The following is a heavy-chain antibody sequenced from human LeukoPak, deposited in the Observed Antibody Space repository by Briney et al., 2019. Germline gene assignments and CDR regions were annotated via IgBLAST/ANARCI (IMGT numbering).Heavy chain of an antibody. CDR2: ISGSGGST. CDR1: GFTFSSYA. J-gene: IGHJ4*02. CDR3: AKGPITMVRGVITPFDY. Sequence: GGSLRLSCAASGFTFSSYAMSWVRQAPGKGLEWVSAISGSGGSTYYADSVKGRFTISRDNSKNTLYLQMNSLRAEDTAVYYCAKGPITMVRGVITPFDYWGRGTLVTVSS. D-gene: IGHD3-10*01. V-gene: IGHV3-23*01.